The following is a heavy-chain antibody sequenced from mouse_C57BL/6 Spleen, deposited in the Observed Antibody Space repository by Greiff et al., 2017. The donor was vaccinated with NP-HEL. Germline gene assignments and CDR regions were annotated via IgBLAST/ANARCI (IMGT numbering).Heavy chain of an antibody. CDR1: GYSITSGYY. Sequence: EVKLQESGPGLVKPSQSLSLTCSVTGYSITSGYYWNWIRQFPGNKLEWMGYISYDGSNNYNPSLKNPISITRETSKNQLFLKLNSVTTEDTATYYCASGGIYDGYYQAWFAYWGQGTLVTVSA. CDR3: ASGGIYDGYYQAWFAY. J-gene: IGHJ3*01. V-gene: IGHV3-6*01. D-gene: IGHD2-3*01. CDR2: ISYDGSN.